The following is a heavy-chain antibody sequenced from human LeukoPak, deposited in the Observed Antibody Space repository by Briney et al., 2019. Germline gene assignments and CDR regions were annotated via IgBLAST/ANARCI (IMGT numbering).Heavy chain of an antibody. CDR2: MNPNSGNT. Sequence: GASVKVSCKASGYTFTSYDINWVRQATGQGLEWMGWMNPNSGNTGYAQKFQGRVTMTRNTSISTAYMELSSLRSEDTAVYYCARGDAASGYGASGDVWGKGTTVTISS. J-gene: IGHJ6*04. V-gene: IGHV1-8*01. CDR1: GYTFTSYD. CDR3: ARGDAASGYGASGDV. D-gene: IGHD5-12*01.